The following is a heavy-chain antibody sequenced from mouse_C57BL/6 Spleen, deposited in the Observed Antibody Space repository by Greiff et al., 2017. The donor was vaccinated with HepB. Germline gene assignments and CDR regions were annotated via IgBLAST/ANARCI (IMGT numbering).Heavy chain of an antibody. J-gene: IGHJ4*01. V-gene: IGHV3-6*01. CDR1: GYSITSGYY. D-gene: IGHD3-3*01. CDR3: AREGDVGAMDY. CDR2: ISYDGSN. Sequence: EVQLQQSGPGLVKPSQSLSLTCSVTGYSITSGYYWNWIRQFPGNKLEWMGYISYDGSNNYNPSLKNRISITRDTSKNQFFLKLNSVTTEDTATYYCAREGDVGAMDYWGQGTSVTVSS.